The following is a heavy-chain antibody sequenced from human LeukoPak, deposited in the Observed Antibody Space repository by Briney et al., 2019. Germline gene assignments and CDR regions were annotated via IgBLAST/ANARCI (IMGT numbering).Heavy chain of an antibody. CDR3: ARGITYYDISTGYYLPVVAKDFHY. V-gene: IGHV4-34*01. J-gene: IGHJ4*02. Sequence: RSETLSLTCAVYGGSFSGYYWRWIPQPPGKGLEWIGEINHRGSTNYDPSLKSRGTISVDPTNSQCSLKLSPVTSPDTAVYSCARGITYYDISTGYYLPVVAKDFHYWGQGTLVTVPS. CDR1: GGSFSGYY. CDR2: INHRGST. D-gene: IGHD3-9*01.